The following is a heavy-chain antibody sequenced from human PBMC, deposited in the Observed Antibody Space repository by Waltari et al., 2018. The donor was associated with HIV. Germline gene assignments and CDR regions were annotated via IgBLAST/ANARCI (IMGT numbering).Heavy chain of an antibody. Sequence: QVQLVQSGAEVKKPGASVKVSCKASGYTFTDYYMHWVRQAPGQGLEWMGWVNPNSGGANYAQKFQGRVTMTRDTSISTAYMEVNSLRSDDTAVYYCARVYDDSSGHMDVWGQGTTVTVSS. D-gene: IGHD3-22*01. CDR1: GYTFTDYY. CDR2: VNPNSGGA. CDR3: ARVYDDSSGHMDV. V-gene: IGHV1-2*02. J-gene: IGHJ6*02.